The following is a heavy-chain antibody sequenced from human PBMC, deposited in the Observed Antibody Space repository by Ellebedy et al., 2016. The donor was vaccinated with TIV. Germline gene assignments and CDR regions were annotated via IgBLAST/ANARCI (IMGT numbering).Heavy chain of an antibody. CDR1: GGSFSGYY. V-gene: IGHV4-34*01. CDR3: ARGRLRPLAAAGTLQD. CDR2: INHSGST. Sequence: MPSETLSLTCAVYGGSFSGYYWSWIRQPPGKGLEWIGEINHSGSTNYNPSLKSRVTVSVDTSKNQFSLKLSSVTAADTAVYYCARGRLRPLAAAGTLQDWGQGTLVTVSS. J-gene: IGHJ1*01. D-gene: IGHD6-13*01.